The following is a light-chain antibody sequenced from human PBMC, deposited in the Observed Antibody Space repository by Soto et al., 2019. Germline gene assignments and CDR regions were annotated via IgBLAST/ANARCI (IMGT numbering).Light chain of an antibody. CDR3: QQSYSTPWT. CDR1: QSVSSN. V-gene: IGKV3-15*01. Sequence: EMVLTQSPGTLSLSPGERASLSCRASQSVSSNLAWYQQKPGQAPRLLIYGASTRATGIPARFSGSGSGTEFTLTISSLQPEDFATYYCQQSYSTPWTFGQGTKVDIK. J-gene: IGKJ1*01. CDR2: GAS.